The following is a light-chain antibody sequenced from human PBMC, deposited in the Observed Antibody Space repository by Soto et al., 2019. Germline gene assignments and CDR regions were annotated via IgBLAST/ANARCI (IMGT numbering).Light chain of an antibody. V-gene: IGKV1-8*01. CDR3: QQYYSYSIT. CDR2: AAS. Sequence: AIRMTQSPSSFSASTGDRVTITCRASQGMSSYLAWYQQKPGKAPKLLIYAASTLQSGVPSRFSGSGSGTDFTLTISCLQSEDFATYYCQQYYSYSITFGQGTRLEIK. J-gene: IGKJ5*01. CDR1: QGMSSY.